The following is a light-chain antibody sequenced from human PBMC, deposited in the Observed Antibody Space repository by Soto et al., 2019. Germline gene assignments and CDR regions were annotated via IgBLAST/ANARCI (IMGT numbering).Light chain of an antibody. J-gene: IGLJ1*01. CDR1: SSDNGDSNY. V-gene: IGLV2-14*03. Sequence: QSVLTQPASVSGSPGQSITISCTGTSSDNGDSNYVSWYQQHPGTAPKLVIYDVSNRPSGVSNRFSGSKSANTASLTISGLQAEDEADYYCSSFRSSSTSYVFGTGTKVTVL. CDR3: SSFRSSSTSYV. CDR2: DVS.